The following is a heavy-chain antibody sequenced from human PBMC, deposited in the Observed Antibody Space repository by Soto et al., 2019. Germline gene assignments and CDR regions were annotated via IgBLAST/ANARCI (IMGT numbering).Heavy chain of an antibody. CDR1: GFTFSSYA. V-gene: IGHV3-23*01. Sequence: EVQLLESGGGLVQPGGSLRLSCAASGFTFSSYAMSWVRQAPGKGLECVSAISGSGGSTYYADSVQGRFTISRENSKNTLYLQMNSLRAEDTAVYYCAKYVEYQGSLDYWGQGTLVTVSS. CDR2: ISGSGGST. CDR3: AKYVEYQGSLDY. D-gene: IGHD2-2*01. J-gene: IGHJ4*02.